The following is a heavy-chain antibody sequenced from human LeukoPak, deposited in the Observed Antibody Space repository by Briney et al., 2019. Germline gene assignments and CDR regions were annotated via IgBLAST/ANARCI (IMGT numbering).Heavy chain of an antibody. CDR1: GFTFSSYA. D-gene: IGHD3-3*01. V-gene: IGHV3-23*01. CDR3: AKGDLMGISWTRVVSAAFDI. J-gene: IGHJ3*02. Sequence: GRSLRLSCAASGFTFSSYAMHWVRQAPGKGLEWVSAISGSGGSTYYADSVKGRFTISRDNSKNTLYLQMNSLRAEDTAVYYCAKGDLMGISWTRVVSAAFDIWGQGTMITVSS. CDR2: ISGSGGST.